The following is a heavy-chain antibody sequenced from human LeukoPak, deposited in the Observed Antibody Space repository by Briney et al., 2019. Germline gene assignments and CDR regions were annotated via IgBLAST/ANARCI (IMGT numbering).Heavy chain of an antibody. J-gene: IGHJ5*02. CDR2: ISSSSSYI. V-gene: IGHV3-21*01. CDR3: ARSRSPGSYPGS. CDR1: GFTFSSYS. Sequence: PGGSLRLSCAASGFTFSSYSMNWVRQAPGKGLEWVSSISSSSSYIYYADSVKGRFTISRDNAKNSLYLQLNSLRAEDTAVYYCARSRSPGSYPGSWGQGTLVTASS. D-gene: IGHD3-10*01.